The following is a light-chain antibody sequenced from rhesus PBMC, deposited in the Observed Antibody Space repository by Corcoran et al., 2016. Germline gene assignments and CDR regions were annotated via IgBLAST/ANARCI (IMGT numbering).Light chain of an antibody. CDR2: LGS. V-gene: IGKV2-78*01. CDR3: MQGTQLPFT. CDR1: QSLLHSDGYTY. Sequence: DIVMTQTPLSLPVTPGEPASISCRSSQSLLHSDGYTYLDWYLQKPGQSPQLLVYLGSNRASGVPDMFSGSGSGTDFTLKISRVEAEDVGVYYCMQGTQLPFTFGPGTKLDIK. J-gene: IGKJ3*01.